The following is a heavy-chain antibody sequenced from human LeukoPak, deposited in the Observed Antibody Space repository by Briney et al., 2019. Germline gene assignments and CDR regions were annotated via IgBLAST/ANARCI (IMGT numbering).Heavy chain of an antibody. V-gene: IGHV3-20*04. D-gene: IGHD2/OR15-2a*01. J-gene: IGHJ4*02. CDR2: IAWNGGTT. CDR3: IPANRGPSPLSDY. CDR1: GFTFDDYG. Sequence: GGSLRLSCAASGFTFDDYGMTWVRQAPGKGLEWVSGIAWNGGTTAYGDSVKGRFSISRDNAKNSLYLQMNSLRAEDTAVYYCIPANRGPSPLSDYWGQGTLVTVSS.